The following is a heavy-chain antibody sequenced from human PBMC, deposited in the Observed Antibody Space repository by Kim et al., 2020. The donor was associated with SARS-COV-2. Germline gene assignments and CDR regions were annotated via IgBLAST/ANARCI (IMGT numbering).Heavy chain of an antibody. CDR2: IKSNSGDA. CDR3: ARGDRMPLYYFMDV. J-gene: IGHJ6*03. V-gene: IGHV1-2*02. Sequence: ASVKVSCEASGYILSDYYLHWVRQAPGQGLEWMGWIKSNSGDANSAQKFQGRVTLTRDTSISTAYMELSRLQSDDTAVYYCARGDRMPLYYFMDVWGTGT. CDR1: GYILSDYY. D-gene: IGHD2-21*01.